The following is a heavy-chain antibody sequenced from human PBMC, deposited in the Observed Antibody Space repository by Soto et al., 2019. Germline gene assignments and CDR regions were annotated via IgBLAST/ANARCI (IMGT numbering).Heavy chain of an antibody. Sequence: LGESLKISCKGSGYSFAGYWITWVLQKPGKGLEWMGRIDPSDSQTYYSPSFRGHVTISATKSITTVFLQWSSLRASDTAMYYCARQIYDSDTGPNFQYYFDSWGQGTPVTVSS. CDR2: IDPSDSQT. D-gene: IGHD3-22*01. CDR1: GYSFAGYW. V-gene: IGHV5-10-1*01. J-gene: IGHJ4*02. CDR3: ARQIYDSDTGPNFQYYFDS.